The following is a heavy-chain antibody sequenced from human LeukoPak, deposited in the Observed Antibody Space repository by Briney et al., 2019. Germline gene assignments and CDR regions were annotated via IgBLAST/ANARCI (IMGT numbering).Heavy chain of an antibody. J-gene: IGHJ4*02. D-gene: IGHD1-14*01. V-gene: IGHV3-21*06. Sequence: GGSLRLSCTASGLTSSTSGFNWVRQAPGKGLEWVASIGPTGSDKYHADSIKGRFTISRDNANNFLYLQMNSLRAEDTAVYYCAPETNGRYYYYWGQGTLLTVSS. CDR1: GLTSSTSG. CDR3: APETNGRYYYY. CDR2: IGPTGSDK.